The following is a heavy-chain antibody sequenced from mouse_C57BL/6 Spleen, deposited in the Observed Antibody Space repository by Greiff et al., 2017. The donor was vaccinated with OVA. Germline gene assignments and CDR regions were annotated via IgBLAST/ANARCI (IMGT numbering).Heavy chain of an antibody. D-gene: IGHD1-1*01. V-gene: IGHV5-15*01. CDR1: GFTFSDYG. Sequence: EVMLVESGGGLVQPGGSLKLSCAASGFTFSDYGMAWVRQAPRKGPEWVAFISTLAYSIYYAATVTGRFTSSRENAKNTLYLEMSSLRSEDTAMYYCARHYGSSYGYFDVWGTGTTVTVSS. CDR2: ISTLAYSI. CDR3: ARHYGSSYGYFDV. J-gene: IGHJ1*03.